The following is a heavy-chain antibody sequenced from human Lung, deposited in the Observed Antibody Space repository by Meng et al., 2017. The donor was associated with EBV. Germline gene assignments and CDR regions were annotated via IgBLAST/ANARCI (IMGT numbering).Heavy chain of an antibody. D-gene: IGHD6-19*01. J-gene: IGHJ4*02. CDR2: IYYSGST. V-gene: IGHV4-31*03. CDR3: ARLRLVWMFDY. Sequence: QVQLRGPGPGLVKPSQTLSLTCTVSGGSVDSGAYYWSWIRQRPGKGLEWIGYIYYSGSTFYTPSLKSRATLSVDTSKNQFSLKLNSVTAADTAVYYCARLRLVWMFDYWGQGALVTVSS. CDR1: GGSVDSGAYY.